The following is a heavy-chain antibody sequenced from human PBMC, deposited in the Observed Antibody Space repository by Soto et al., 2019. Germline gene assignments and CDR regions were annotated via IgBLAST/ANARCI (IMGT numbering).Heavy chain of an antibody. CDR1: GDSVSSNSAA. Sequence: SQTLSLTCAISGDSVSSNSAAWNWIRQSPSRGLEWLGRTYYRSKWYNDSADSVRSRITINPDTSKNQFSLQMNSVTPEDTAVYYCERVGTSGWSFGMDVWGKGTTVNGSS. D-gene: IGHD6-19*01. J-gene: IGHJ6*04. V-gene: IGHV6-1*01. CDR2: TYYRSKWYN. CDR3: ERVGTSGWSFGMDV.